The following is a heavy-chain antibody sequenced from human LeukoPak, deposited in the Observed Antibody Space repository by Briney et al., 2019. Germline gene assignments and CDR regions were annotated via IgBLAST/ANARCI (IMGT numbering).Heavy chain of an antibody. D-gene: IGHD3-22*01. CDR2: IYHSGST. CDR1: GGSISSGGYS. V-gene: IGHV4-30-2*01. J-gene: IGHJ4*02. CDR3: ARSNNYDSSGYAIDY. Sequence: SETLSLTCAVSGGSISSGGYSWSWIRQPPGKGLEWIGYIYHSGSTYYNPSLKSRVTISVDRSKNQFSLKLSSVTAADTAVYYCARSNNYDSSGYAIDYWGQGTLVTVSS.